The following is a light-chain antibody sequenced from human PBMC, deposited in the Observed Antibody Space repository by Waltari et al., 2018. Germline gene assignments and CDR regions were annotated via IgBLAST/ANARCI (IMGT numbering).Light chain of an antibody. CDR2: NNF. Sequence: QSVLTQPPSASGTPRQRVTISCSGSNSNIGRKTVNWYQQFPGTAPTLLVYNNFQRPSGVPDRFSGSKSGTSAYLAILGVRPEDEADYYCATWDDSLNGPVFGGGTKLTVL. J-gene: IGLJ2*01. CDR3: ATWDDSLNGPV. CDR1: NSNIGRKT. V-gene: IGLV1-44*01.